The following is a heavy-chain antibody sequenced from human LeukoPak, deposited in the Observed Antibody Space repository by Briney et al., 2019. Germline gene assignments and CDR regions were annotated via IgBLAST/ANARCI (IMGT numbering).Heavy chain of an antibody. J-gene: IGHJ4*02. CDR2: INPNSGGT. V-gene: IGHV1-2*02. CDR3: ARDDGDPVDFDY. CDR1: GYTFTGYC. Sequence: ASVKVSCKASGYTFTGYCMHWVRQAPGQGLEWMGWINPNSGGTNYAQKFQGRVTMTRDTSISTAYMELSRLRSDDKAVYYCARDDGDPVDFDYWGQGTLVTVSS. D-gene: IGHD3-3*01.